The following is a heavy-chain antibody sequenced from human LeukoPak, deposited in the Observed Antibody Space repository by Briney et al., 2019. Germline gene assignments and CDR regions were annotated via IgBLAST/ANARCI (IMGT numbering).Heavy chain of an antibody. J-gene: IGHJ4*02. CDR2: MWYDGSRE. V-gene: IGHV3-33*01. D-gene: IGHD3-10*01. CDR3: ARGAPIWFGELFFHVFDY. Sequence: GGSLRLSCAASGFILSTHGMHWVRQAPGKGLEWVAGMWYDGSREDYADSVKGRFTISRDMSKNTLNLQMNSLRVEDTAMFYCARGAPIWFGELFFHVFDYWGQGTLVTVSS. CDR1: GFILSTHG.